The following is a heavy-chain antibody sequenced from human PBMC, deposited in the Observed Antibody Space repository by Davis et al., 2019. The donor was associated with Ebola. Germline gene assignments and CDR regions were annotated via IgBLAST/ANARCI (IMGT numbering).Heavy chain of an antibody. J-gene: IGHJ3*02. Sequence: GESLKISCKASGYTFPNYWLVWVRQMPGKGLEWMGIIYPGDSDARYNPSFQGHVTFSADKSINTAYLHWSSLKSSDTAMYFCARRAEQAMFRRGVFDIWGQGTTVTVSS. D-gene: IGHD1/OR15-1a*01. CDR3: ARRAEQAMFRRGVFDI. CDR2: IYPGDSDA. V-gene: IGHV5-51*01. CDR1: GYTFPNYW.